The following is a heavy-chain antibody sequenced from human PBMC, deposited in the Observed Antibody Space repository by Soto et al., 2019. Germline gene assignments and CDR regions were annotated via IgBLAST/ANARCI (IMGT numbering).Heavy chain of an antibody. D-gene: IGHD6-19*01. CDR2: INHSGST. Sequence: PSETLSLTCAVYGGSFSGYYWSWIRQPPGKGLEWIGEINHSGSTNYNPSLKSRVTISVDTSKNQFSLKLSSVTAADTAVYYCARGKYSSVYGMDVWGQGTTVTVSS. CDR3: ARGKYSSVYGMDV. J-gene: IGHJ6*02. V-gene: IGHV4-34*01. CDR1: GGSFSGYY.